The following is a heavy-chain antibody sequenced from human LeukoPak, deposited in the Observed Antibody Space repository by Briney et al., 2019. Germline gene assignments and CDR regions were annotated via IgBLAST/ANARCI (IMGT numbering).Heavy chain of an antibody. V-gene: IGHV4-34*01. CDR1: GGSISSYY. J-gene: IGHJ5*02. CDR3: ARRKVGVVILIP. Sequence: PSETLSLTCTVSGGSISSYYWSWIRQPPGKGLEWIGEINHSGSTNYNPSLKSRVTISVDTSKNQFSLKLSSVTAADTAVYYCARRKVGVVILIPWGQGTLVTVSS. CDR2: INHSGST. D-gene: IGHD3-3*01.